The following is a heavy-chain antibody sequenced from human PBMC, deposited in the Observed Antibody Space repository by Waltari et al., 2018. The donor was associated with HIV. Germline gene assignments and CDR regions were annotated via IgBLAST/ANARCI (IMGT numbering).Heavy chain of an antibody. V-gene: IGHV4-31*01. D-gene: IGHD3-22*01. CDR3: ARGLYDMGAPPSYYFDY. CDR2: IYYSGST. CDR1: GGSISSGGYY. J-gene: IGHJ4*02. Sequence: QVQLQESGPGLVKPSQTLSLTCTVSGGSISSGGYYWSWIRQHPGKGLEWIGYIYYSGSTYYNPSLKSLVTISVDTSKNQFSLKLSSVTAADTAVYYCARGLYDMGAPPSYYFDYWGQGTLVTVSS.